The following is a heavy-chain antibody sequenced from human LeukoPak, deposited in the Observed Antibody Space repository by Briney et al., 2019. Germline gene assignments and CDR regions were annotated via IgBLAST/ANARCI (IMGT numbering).Heavy chain of an antibody. CDR3: AKELMGFDY. Sequence: SETLSLTCTVSGGSVSSGSYYWSWIRQPPGKGLEWIGYIYYSGSTNYNPSLKSRVTISVDTSKNQFSLKLSSVTAADTAVYYCAKELMGFDYWGQGSLVTVSS. CDR1: GGSVSSGSYY. D-gene: IGHD2-8*01. V-gene: IGHV4-61*01. J-gene: IGHJ4*02. CDR2: IYYSGST.